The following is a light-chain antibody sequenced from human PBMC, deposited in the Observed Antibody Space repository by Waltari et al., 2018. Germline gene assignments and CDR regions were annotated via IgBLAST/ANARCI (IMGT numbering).Light chain of an antibody. CDR2: DVN. Sequence: QSALPQPRSVCGPPGQSVTISSTGTRIVVGGSNSVSGYQQHPGKAPKHLNYDVNRRPSGVPDRFSGTKSGNTASLTIAVLQAEDEADYYCCSYAGSYTVVFGGGTKLTVL. J-gene: IGLJ2*01. CDR1: RIVVGGSNS. V-gene: IGLV2-11*01. CDR3: CSYAGSYTVV.